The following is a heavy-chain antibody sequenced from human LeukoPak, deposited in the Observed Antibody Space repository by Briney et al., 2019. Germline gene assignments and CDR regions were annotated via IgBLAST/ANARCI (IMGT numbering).Heavy chain of an antibody. CDR3: ARANYYDSSGRYKSFDY. J-gene: IGHJ4*02. Sequence: ASVKVSCKASGHTFTSYGISWVRQAPGQGLEWMGWISAYNGNTNYAQKLQGRVTMTTDTSTSTAYMELRSLRSDDTAVYYRARANYYDSSGRYKSFDYWGQGTLVTVSS. V-gene: IGHV1-18*01. CDR2: ISAYNGNT. D-gene: IGHD3-22*01. CDR1: GHTFTSYG.